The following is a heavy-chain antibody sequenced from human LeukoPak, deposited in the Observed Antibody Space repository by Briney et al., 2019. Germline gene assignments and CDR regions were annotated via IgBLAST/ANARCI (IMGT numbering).Heavy chain of an antibody. V-gene: IGHV3-23*01. Sequence: TGGSLRLSCAASGFTFSSYAMSWVHQAPGKGLEWVSAISGSGGSTYYADSVKGRFTISRDNSKNTLYLQMNSLRAEDTAVYYCAKGVRDPRYCSGGSCYGKSFDYWGQGTLVTVSS. CDR3: AKGVRDPRYCSGGSCYGKSFDY. CDR2: ISGSGGST. D-gene: IGHD2-15*01. J-gene: IGHJ4*02. CDR1: GFTFSSYA.